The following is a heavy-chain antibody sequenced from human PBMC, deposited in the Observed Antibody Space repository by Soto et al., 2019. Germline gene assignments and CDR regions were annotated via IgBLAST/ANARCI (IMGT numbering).Heavy chain of an antibody. Sequence: PGGSLRLSCAASGFTFSSYAMHWVRQAPGKGLEWVAVISYDGSNKYYADSVKGRFTISRDNSKNTLYLQMNSLRAEDTAVYYCARVVSEWELHQTGHYYYGMDVWGQGTTVTSP. V-gene: IGHV3-30-3*01. CDR1: GFTFSSYA. CDR3: ARVVSEWELHQTGHYYYGMDV. D-gene: IGHD1-26*01. CDR2: ISYDGSNK. J-gene: IGHJ6*02.